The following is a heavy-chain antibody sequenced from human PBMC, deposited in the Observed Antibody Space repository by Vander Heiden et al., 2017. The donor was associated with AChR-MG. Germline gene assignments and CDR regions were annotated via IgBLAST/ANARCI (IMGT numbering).Heavy chain of an antibody. D-gene: IGHD3-22*01. V-gene: IGHV3-23*01. J-gene: IGHJ4*02. CDR3: AKDSVLITSIDY. CDR2: ISGSGGST. CDR1: GFTFSSYA. Sequence: EVQLLESGGGLVQPGGSLRLSCAASGFTFSSYAMSWVRQAPGKGLEWVSAISGSGGSTYYADAVKGRFTISRDNSKNTLYLQMKSMRAEDTAVYYCAKDSVLITSIDYWGQGTLVTVSS.